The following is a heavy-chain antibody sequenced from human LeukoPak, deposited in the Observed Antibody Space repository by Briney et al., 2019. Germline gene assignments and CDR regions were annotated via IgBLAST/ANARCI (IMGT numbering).Heavy chain of an antibody. D-gene: IGHD6-13*01. CDR1: GFTFSRHG. Sequence: PGGSLRLSCAASGFTFSRHGIHWVRQAPGKGLEWVAVISYDGSNKYYADSVKGRFTISRDNSKNTLYLQMNSLRAEDTAVYYCANPIAAAVPNWFDPWGQGTLVTVSS. J-gene: IGHJ5*02. CDR3: ANPIAAAVPNWFDP. CDR2: ISYDGSNK. V-gene: IGHV3-30*18.